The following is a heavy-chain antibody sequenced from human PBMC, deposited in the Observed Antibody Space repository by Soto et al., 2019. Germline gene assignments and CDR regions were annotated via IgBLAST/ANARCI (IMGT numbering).Heavy chain of an antibody. Sequence: QVQLVQSGAEVKKPGSSVKVSSKASGGTFTSYTISWVRKAPGQGLEWMGRIIPILGIANYAQKFQGRVTITADKSTSTAYMELSSLRSEDTAVYYCARDRSIAAAEFDYWGQGTLVTVSS. V-gene: IGHV1-69*08. CDR1: GGTFTSYT. J-gene: IGHJ4*02. D-gene: IGHD6-13*01. CDR3: ARDRSIAAAEFDY. CDR2: IIPILGIA.